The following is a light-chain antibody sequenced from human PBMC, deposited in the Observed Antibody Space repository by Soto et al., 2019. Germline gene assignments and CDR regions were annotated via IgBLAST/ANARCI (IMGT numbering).Light chain of an antibody. CDR1: QGISSF. J-gene: IGKJ5*01. Sequence: IQLTPSPSSLSASIGDRVTITCRASQGISSFLAWYQQKPGKAPKLLIYAASTLQSGIPSRFSGSGSGTDFTLTISSLQPEDFATYYCQQLNIDSYPITFGPGTRLEIK. CDR3: QQLNIDSYPIT. CDR2: AAS. V-gene: IGKV1-9*01.